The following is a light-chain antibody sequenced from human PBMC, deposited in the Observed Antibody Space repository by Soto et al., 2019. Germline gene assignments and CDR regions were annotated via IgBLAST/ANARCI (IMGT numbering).Light chain of an antibody. J-gene: IGLJ1*01. CDR3: RSYKSSLSFNV. CDR2: EVS. V-gene: IGLV2-14*01. Sequence: QSVLTQPASVSGSPGQSITISCTGTSSDVGGYNYVSWYQQHPGKAPKLMIYEVSNRPSGVSNRFSGSKSGNTASLTISGLQAEDEADYYCRSYKSSLSFNVFGTGTKVTVL. CDR1: SSDVGGYNY.